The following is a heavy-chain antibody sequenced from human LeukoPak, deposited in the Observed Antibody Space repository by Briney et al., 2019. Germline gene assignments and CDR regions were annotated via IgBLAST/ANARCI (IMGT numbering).Heavy chain of an antibody. V-gene: IGHV1-24*01. CDR3: ATGRIEMATYAFDI. D-gene: IGHD5-24*01. Sequence: ASVKVSCKASGGTFSSYAISWVRQAPGQGLEWMGGFDPEDGETIYAQKFQGRVTMTEDTSTDTAYMELSSLRSEDTAVYYCATGRIEMATYAFDIWGQGTMVTVSS. CDR1: GGTFSSYA. J-gene: IGHJ3*02. CDR2: FDPEDGET.